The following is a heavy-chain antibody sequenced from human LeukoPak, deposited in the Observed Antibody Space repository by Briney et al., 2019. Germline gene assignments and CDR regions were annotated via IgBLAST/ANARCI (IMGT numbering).Heavy chain of an antibody. J-gene: IGHJ3*02. D-gene: IGHD3-10*01. V-gene: IGHV4-31*03. Sequence: SETLFLTCTVSGGSISSGGYYWSWIRQHPGKGLEWIGYIYYSGSTYYNPSLKSRVTISVDTSKNQFSLKLSSVTAADTAVYYCARDRGLVGLIDAFDIWGQGTMVTVSS. CDR1: GGSISSGGYY. CDR2: IYYSGST. CDR3: ARDRGLVGLIDAFDI.